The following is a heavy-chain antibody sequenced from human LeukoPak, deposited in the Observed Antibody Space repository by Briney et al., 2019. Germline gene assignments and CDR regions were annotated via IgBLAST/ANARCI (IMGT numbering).Heavy chain of an antibody. D-gene: IGHD3-10*01. CDR3: AKAPGGYYYYYMDV. V-gene: IGHV4-39*07. CDR2: LYYSGST. CDR1: GGSISSSSYY. J-gene: IGHJ6*03. Sequence: PSETLSLTCAVSGGSISSSSYYWGWIRQPPGKGPEWIGSLYYSGSTYYNPSLKSRVTISVDTSKNQFSLKLSSVTAADTAVYYCAKAPGGYYYYYMDVWGKGTTVTVSS.